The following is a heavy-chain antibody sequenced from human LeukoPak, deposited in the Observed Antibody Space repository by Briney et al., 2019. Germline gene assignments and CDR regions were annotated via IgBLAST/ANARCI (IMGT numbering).Heavy chain of an antibody. J-gene: IGHJ6*03. CDR3: ARQRPGSYYYGSGLDYYYYYMDV. CDR1: GYTFTCYY. V-gene: IGHV1-2*02. Sequence: GASVKVSCKASGYTFTCYYMHWVRQAPGQGLEWMGWINPNSGGTNYVQKFQGRVTMTRDTSISTAYMELSSLRSDDTAVYYCARQRPGSYYYGSGLDYYYYYMDVWGKGTTVTISS. CDR2: INPNSGGT. D-gene: IGHD3-10*01.